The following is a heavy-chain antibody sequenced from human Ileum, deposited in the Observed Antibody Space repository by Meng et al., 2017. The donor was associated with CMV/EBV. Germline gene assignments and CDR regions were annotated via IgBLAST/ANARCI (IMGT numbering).Heavy chain of an antibody. CDR1: GFTFSSYD. CDR2: ISYDGSKK. J-gene: IGHJ4*02. D-gene: IGHD3-3*01. Sequence: SGFTFSSYDMNWVRQAPGKGLEWVAVISYDGSKKYYADSVKGRFTISRDNSKNTLYLQMNSLRAEDTAVYYCAKNSVSYDFWNADFTYWGQGTLVTVSS. V-gene: IGHV3-30*18. CDR3: AKNSVSYDFWNADFTY.